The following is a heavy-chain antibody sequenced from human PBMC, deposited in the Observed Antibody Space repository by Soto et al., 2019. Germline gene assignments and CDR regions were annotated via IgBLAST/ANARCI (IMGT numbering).Heavy chain of an antibody. D-gene: IGHD6-6*01. CDR1: GGSFSGYY. CDR3: ARARIAARRVDY. V-gene: IGHV4-34*01. CDR2: INHSGST. Sequence: SETLSLTCAVYGGSFSGYYWSWIRQPPGKGLEWIGEINHSGSTNYNPSLKSRVAISVDTSKNQFSLKLSSVTAADTAVYYCARARIAARRVDYWGQGTLVTVSS. J-gene: IGHJ4*02.